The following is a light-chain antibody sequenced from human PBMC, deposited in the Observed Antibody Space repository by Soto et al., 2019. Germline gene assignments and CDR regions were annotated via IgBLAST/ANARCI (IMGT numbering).Light chain of an antibody. CDR2: AAS. V-gene: IGKV1-39*01. CDR1: HSISNY. J-gene: IGKJ2*01. CDR3: QQSYSTTRT. Sequence: DIQMTQSPSSLSASVGDRVAITCRASHSISNYLNWYQQKPGKAPKLLIFAASSLQSGVPSRFSGSGVGTDFTLTISSLQAEDFATYFCQQSYSTTRTFGQGTKLEIK.